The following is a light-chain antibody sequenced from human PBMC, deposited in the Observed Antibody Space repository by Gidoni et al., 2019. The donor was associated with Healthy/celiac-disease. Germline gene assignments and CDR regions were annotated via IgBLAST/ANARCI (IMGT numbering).Light chain of an antibody. CDR3: QQYYSYPRT. Sequence: AIQMTQSPSSFSASTGDRVTITCRASQGISSYLAWYQQKPGKAPKLLIYAASTLQSGVPSRFSGSGSGTDFTLTISCLQSEDFATYYCQQYYSYPRTFXPXTKVDIK. V-gene: IGKV1-8*01. J-gene: IGKJ3*01. CDR1: QGISSY. CDR2: AAS.